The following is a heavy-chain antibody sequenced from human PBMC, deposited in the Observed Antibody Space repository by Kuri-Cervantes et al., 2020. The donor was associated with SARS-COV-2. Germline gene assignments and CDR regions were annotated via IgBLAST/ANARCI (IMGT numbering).Heavy chain of an antibody. D-gene: IGHD2-2*01. CDR1: GFAFSSYS. V-gene: IGHV3-23*01. CDR3: ASQRSPNYCSSTSCYVI. CDR2: ISGSGGGT. Sequence: GGSLRLSCAASGFAFSSYSRSWVRQAPGKGLEWVSAISGSGGGTYYAASAKRRFTISRDYSKNTLYLQMNSLRAEDTAVYYCASQRSPNYCSSTSCYVIWGQGTLVTVSS. J-gene: IGHJ4*02.